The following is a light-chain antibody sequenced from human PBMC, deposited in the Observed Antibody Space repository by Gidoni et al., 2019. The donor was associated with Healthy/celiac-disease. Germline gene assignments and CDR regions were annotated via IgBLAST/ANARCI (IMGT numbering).Light chain of an antibody. CDR1: SGHSSYA. V-gene: IGLV4-69*01. J-gene: IGLJ2*01. CDR3: QTWGTV. CDR2: LNSDGSH. Sequence: QLVLTQSPSASASLGASVKLTCTLSSGHSSYAIACHQQQPEKGPRYLMKLNSDGSHSKGDGIPDRFSGSSSGAERYLTISSLQSEDEADYYCQTWGTVFGGGTKLTVL.